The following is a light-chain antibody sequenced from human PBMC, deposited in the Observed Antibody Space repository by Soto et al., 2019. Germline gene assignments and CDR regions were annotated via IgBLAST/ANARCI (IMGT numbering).Light chain of an antibody. CDR2: DAF. V-gene: IGKV3-15*01. CDR3: QQYNTWPPYT. J-gene: IGKJ2*01. CDR1: QSVSSN. Sequence: IVMTQSPGTLSVSPGERATLSCRASQSVSSNLAWYQQKPGQAPRLLIYDAFTRATGIPARFSGSGSGTDFTLSISSLQSEDFAVYFCQQYNTWPPYTFGQGTNLEI.